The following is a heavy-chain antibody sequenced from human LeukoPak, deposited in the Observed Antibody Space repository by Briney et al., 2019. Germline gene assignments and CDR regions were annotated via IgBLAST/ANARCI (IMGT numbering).Heavy chain of an antibody. V-gene: IGHV4-59*12. D-gene: IGHD3-10*01. CDR3: ARAGSGSYYDYYMDV. CDR1: GSSISSYY. CDR2: IYYSGST. Sequence: SETLSLTCTVSGSSISSYYWSWIRQPPGKGLEWIGYIYYSGSTNCNPSLKSRVTISVDTSKNQFSLKLSSVTAADTAVYYCARAGSGSYYDYYMDVWGKGTTVTVSS. J-gene: IGHJ6*03.